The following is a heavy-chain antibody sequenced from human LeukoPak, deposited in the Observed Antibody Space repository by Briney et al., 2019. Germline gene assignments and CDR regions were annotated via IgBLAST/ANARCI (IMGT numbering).Heavy chain of an antibody. CDR1: GFTFSSYW. D-gene: IGHD3-3*01. CDR3: ARAYYDFWSGYHYYFDY. V-gene: IGHV4-34*01. CDR2: INHSGST. J-gene: IGHJ4*02. Sequence: PGGSLRLSCAASGFTFSSYWMSWVRQPPGKGLEWIGEINHSGSTNYNPSLKSRVTISVDTSKNQFSLKLSSVTAADTAVYYCARAYYDFWSGYHYYFDYWGQGTLVTVSS.